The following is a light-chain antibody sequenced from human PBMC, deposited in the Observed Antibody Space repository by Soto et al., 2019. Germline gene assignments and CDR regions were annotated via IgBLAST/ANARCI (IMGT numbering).Light chain of an antibody. V-gene: IGLV2-14*01. CDR1: SSDDGGYNY. J-gene: IGLJ3*02. CDR3: SSSTSSSTLVV. Sequence: QSVLTQPASVSGSPGQSITISCTGTSSDDGGYNYVSWYQQHPGKAPTLMVYAVSNRHSGVSNRVSGAKSGNTAALTTSGRQAEDEADYYCSSSTSSSTLVVFGGGTQLTVL. CDR2: AVS.